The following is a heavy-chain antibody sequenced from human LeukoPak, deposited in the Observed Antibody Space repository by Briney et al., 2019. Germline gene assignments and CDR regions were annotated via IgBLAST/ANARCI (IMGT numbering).Heavy chain of an antibody. V-gene: IGHV1-18*04. J-gene: IGHJ4*02. CDR2: ISTYNGNT. CDR1: GYNFDRYG. D-gene: IGHD3-9*01. Sequence: ASVKVSCKGSGYNFDRYGVNWVRQAPGQGLEWVGWISTYNGNTFYAQKFEGRVSMTTDTSTNTVYMDLRSLRSDDTAVYYCARRAPPVLRYFDVGDYFDYWGQGTLVTVSS. CDR3: ARRAPPVLRYFDVGDYFDY.